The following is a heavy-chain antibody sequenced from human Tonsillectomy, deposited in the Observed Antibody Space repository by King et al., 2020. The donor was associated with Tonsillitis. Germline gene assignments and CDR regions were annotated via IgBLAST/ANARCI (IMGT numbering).Heavy chain of an antibody. J-gene: IGHJ5*02. Sequence: LQLQESGPGLVKPSETLSLICTVSGGSISSSSDYWGWFRQPPGKGLEWIGNIYYSGTSDHNPSLKSRLSISIYTSRSQFSLKLSSVTTADTAMYYCARQRGGSSWSDPWGQGTQVTVSS. CDR1: GGSISSSSDY. D-gene: IGHD6-13*01. CDR3: ARQRGGSSWSDP. V-gene: IGHV4-39*01. CDR2: IYYSGTS.